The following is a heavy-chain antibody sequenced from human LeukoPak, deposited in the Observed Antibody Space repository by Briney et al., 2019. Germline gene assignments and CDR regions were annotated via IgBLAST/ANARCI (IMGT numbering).Heavy chain of an antibody. CDR3: ARDESNGGNDY. CDR2: INPNSGGT. CDR1: GYTFTGYY. V-gene: IGHV1-2*02. Sequence: ASVKVSCKASGYTFTGYYMHWVRQAPGQGLEWMGWINPNSGGTNYAQKFQGRVTMTRDTSTSTVYMELSSLRSEDTAVYYCARDESNGGNDYWGQGTLVTVSS. D-gene: IGHD4-23*01. J-gene: IGHJ4*02.